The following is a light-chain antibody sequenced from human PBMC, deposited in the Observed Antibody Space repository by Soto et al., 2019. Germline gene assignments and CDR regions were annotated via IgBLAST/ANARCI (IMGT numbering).Light chain of an antibody. CDR1: SSDVGNYNY. V-gene: IGLV2-14*01. Sequence: QSVLTQSASVSGSPGQSITISCTGTSSDVGNYNYVSWYQQHPGAVPKLIIFNVNNRPSGVSNRFSGSKSGNTASLTISGLQAEDEADYYCSSFTSSTTYVFGTGTKVTVL. CDR3: SSFTSSTTYV. J-gene: IGLJ1*01. CDR2: NVN.